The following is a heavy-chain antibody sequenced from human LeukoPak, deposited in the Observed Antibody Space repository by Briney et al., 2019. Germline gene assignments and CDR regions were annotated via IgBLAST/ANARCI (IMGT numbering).Heavy chain of an antibody. CDR2: ISTSGST. Sequence: NSSETLSLTCTVSGGSISSGTYYWSWIRQPAGKGLEWIGRISTSGSTNYHPSLKSRVTISVDTSKNQFSLKLSSVTAADTAVYYCARTAYYYPVGVWGQGTTVTVSS. V-gene: IGHV4-61*02. CDR1: GGSISSGTYY. J-gene: IGHJ6*02. CDR3: ARTAYYYPVGV.